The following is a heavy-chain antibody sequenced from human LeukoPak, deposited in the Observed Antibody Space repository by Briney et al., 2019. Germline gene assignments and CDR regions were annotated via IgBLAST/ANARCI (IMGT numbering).Heavy chain of an antibody. J-gene: IGHJ5*02. CDR3: AKEHMLRGVIYWFDP. CDR2: ISYDGNNQ. Sequence: GSLRLSCAASGFTFSTFGMQWVRPAPGTGPGWVAVISYDGNNQYYSDPVQGRFTLSQDKSKNTLYLQMNRLRPEDTALYYCAKEHMLRGVIYWFDPWGQGTLVTVSS. V-gene: IGHV3-30*18. CDR1: GFTFSTFG. D-gene: IGHD3-10*01.